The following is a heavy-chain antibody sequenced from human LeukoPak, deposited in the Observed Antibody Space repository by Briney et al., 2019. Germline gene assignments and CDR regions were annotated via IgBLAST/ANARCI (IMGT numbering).Heavy chain of an antibody. CDR3: AKEGGVGIAAAEMPGY. Sequence: GGSLRLSCAASGLTFSSHGMHWVRQAPGKGLEWVAVISYDGSNKYYADSVKGRFTISRDNSKNTLYLQMNSLRAEDTAVYYCAKEGGVGIAAAEMPGYWGQGTLVTVSS. J-gene: IGHJ4*02. D-gene: IGHD6-13*01. CDR2: ISYDGSNK. V-gene: IGHV3-30*18. CDR1: GLTFSSHG.